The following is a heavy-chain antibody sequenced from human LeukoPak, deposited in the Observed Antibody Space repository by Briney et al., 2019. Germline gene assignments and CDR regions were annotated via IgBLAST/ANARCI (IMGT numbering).Heavy chain of an antibody. CDR3: ARAVAGSGAFDI. CDR2: IYPGDPDT. CDR1: EYSFTSYS. D-gene: IGHD6-19*01. V-gene: IGHV5-51*01. J-gene: IGHJ3*02. Sequence: ESLQISCKGSEYSFTSYSIGSVRQMPGKGLGWMRIIYPGDPDTRYSPSFQGQVTISADKSISTAYLQWSSLKASDTAMYYCARAVAGSGAFDIWGQGTMVTVSS.